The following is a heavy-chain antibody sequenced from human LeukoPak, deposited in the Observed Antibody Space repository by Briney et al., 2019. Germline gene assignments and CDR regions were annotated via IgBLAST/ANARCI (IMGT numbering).Heavy chain of an antibody. CDR2: IYYSGST. CDR1: GGSISSGDYY. Sequence: SETLSLTCTVSGGSISSGDYYWGWIRQPPGKGLEWIGSIYYSGSTYYNPSLKSRVTISVDTSKNQFSLKLSSVTAADTAVYYCARLLNPGTIIPDYWGQGILVTVSS. D-gene: IGHD3-3*01. V-gene: IGHV4-39*01. CDR3: ARLLNPGTIIPDY. J-gene: IGHJ4*02.